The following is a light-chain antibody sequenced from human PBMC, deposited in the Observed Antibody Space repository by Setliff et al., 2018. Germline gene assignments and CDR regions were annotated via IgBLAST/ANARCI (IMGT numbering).Light chain of an antibody. CDR3: SPYAGSDNYV. CDR1: SRDVGGYNF. J-gene: IGLJ1*01. CDR2: EVT. V-gene: IGLV2-8*01. Sequence: QSALTQPPSASGSPGQSVTISCTGTSRDVGGYNFVSWYQQHPGKAPKLIISEVTERPSGVPDRFSGSKSGNTASLTVSGLQAEDEADYYCSPYAGSDNYVFGTGTKSPS.